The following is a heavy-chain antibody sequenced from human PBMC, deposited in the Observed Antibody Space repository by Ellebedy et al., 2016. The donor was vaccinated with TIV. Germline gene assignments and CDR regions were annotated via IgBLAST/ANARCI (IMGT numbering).Heavy chain of an antibody. CDR2: INPTGGGT. D-gene: IGHD4-17*01. CDR1: GFTFSTYD. CDR3: ARDSGDYGDLDFDL. J-gene: IGHJ4*02. Sequence: ASVKVSCKASGFTFSTYDMHWVRRAPGQGLEWMGIINPTGGGTRYAHKFQGRVTMTRDTSTTTVYMELTSLRSDDTAVYFCARDSGDYGDLDFDLWGQGTLLTVSS. V-gene: IGHV1-46*01.